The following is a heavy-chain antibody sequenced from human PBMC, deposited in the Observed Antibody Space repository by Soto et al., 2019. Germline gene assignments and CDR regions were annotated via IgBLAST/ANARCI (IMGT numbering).Heavy chain of an antibody. D-gene: IGHD1-7*01. Sequence: QVRLKESGPGLVKPSETLSLTCTVSGGSITSITNHYCSWIRQPPGKGLEWIGYISYSGHTSYNPSLKSRVILSVDTSKNQVSLNLASVTAADTAVYYCATQGFGTLHGLVDVWGQGTTVTVSS. CDR1: GGSITSITNHY. CDR2: ISYSGHT. V-gene: IGHV4-59*08. J-gene: IGHJ6*02. CDR3: ATQGFGTLHGLVDV.